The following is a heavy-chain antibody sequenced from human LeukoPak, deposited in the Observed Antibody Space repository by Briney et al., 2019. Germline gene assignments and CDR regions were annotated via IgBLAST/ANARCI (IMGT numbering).Heavy chain of an antibody. J-gene: IGHJ6*03. D-gene: IGHD3-22*01. Sequence: SETLSLTCTVSGGSISSSSYYWGWIRQPPGKGLEWIGNIYYSGSTYYNPSLKSRVTISVDTSKNQFSLKLSSVTAADTAVYYCARETYYDSSGYYWGKTYYSYMGVWGKGTTVTVSS. CDR1: GGSISSSSYY. V-gene: IGHV4-39*02. CDR2: IYYSGST. CDR3: ARETYYDSSGYYWGKTYYSYMGV.